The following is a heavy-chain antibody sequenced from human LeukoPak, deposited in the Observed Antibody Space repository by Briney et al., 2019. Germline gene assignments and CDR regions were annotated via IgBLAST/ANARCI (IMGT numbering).Heavy chain of an antibody. CDR1: DDSMRNGSYY. Sequence: TASETLSLTCIVSDDSMRNGSYYWGWIRRPPGMGLEWIGGVYDSGSTFINPSLTSRVAISVDTSRNQFSLRLTSVTAADTATYYCARLFLHHHTLTDYEGYYFDSWGQGTLVAVSS. CDR3: ARLFLHHHTLTDYEGYYFDS. V-gene: IGHV4-39*01. CDR2: VYDSGST. J-gene: IGHJ4*02. D-gene: IGHD3-9*01.